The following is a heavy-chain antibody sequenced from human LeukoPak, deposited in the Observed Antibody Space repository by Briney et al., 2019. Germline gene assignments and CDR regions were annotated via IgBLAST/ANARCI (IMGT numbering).Heavy chain of an antibody. CDR2: ITNSGGST. Sequence: GGSLRLSCAASGITFSSYAMSWVRQAPGKGLEWVSGITNSGGSTYYADSVKGRFTISRDNAKNSLYLQMNSLRAEDTAVYYCARISCYYDCYWGQGTLVTVSS. D-gene: IGHD3-3*01. CDR3: ARISCYYDCY. CDR1: GITFSSYA. V-gene: IGHV3-23*01. J-gene: IGHJ4*02.